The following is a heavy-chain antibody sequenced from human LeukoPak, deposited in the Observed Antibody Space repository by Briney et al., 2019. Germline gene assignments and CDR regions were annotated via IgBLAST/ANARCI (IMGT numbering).Heavy chain of an antibody. D-gene: IGHD1-7*01. Sequence: PSETLSLTCAVSGYSISSGYCWGGTRQPPGRGVGGSGSSYNSGSTYYNQSLKSPVTISVDTSKNQFSLKLSSVTAADTAVYYCARHPTGTIVGWYFDLWGRGTLVTVSS. CDR2: SYNSGST. V-gene: IGHV4-38-2*01. CDR1: GYSISSGYC. J-gene: IGHJ2*01. CDR3: ARHPTGTIVGWYFDL.